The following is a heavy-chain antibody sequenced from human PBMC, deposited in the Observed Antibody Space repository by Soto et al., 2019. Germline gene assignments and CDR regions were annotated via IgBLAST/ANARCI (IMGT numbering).Heavy chain of an antibody. J-gene: IGHJ4*02. V-gene: IGHV3-33*01. D-gene: IGHD1-26*01. CDR1: GFTFSGLG. Sequence: QVQLVESGGGVVQPGRSLRLSCAASGFTFSGLGMHWVRQAPGKGLEWVAVIRYDGSNIYYADAVKGRFTISRDNSKDSVYRQMNSLRADDTAVYYCARDGVGHTAFFGYFDCWGQGPMVTVSS. CDR2: IRYDGSNI. CDR3: ARDGVGHTAFFGYFDC.